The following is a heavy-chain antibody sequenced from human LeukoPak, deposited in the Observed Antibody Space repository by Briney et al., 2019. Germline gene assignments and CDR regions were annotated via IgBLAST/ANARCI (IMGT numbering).Heavy chain of an antibody. V-gene: IGHV3-64*01. J-gene: IGHJ6*03. CDR3: ARGPSGVFYMDV. D-gene: IGHD3-10*01. Sequence: GGSLRLSCAASGFTFSNYAMHWVRQAPGKGLEYVSAITGNGGSTYHANSVRGRFTISRDNSKNTVYLQMRSLRAEDMAVYYCARGPSGVFYMDVWGKGTTVTVSS. CDR1: GFTFSNYA. CDR2: ITGNGGST.